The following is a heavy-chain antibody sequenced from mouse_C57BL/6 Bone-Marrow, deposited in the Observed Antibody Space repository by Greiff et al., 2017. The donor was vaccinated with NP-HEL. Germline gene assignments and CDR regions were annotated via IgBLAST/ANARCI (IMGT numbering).Heavy chain of an antibody. V-gene: IGHV5-4*03. Sequence: EVKVVESGGGLVKPGGSLKLSCAASGFTFSSYAMSWVRQTPEKRLEWVATISDGGSYTYYPDNVKGRFTISRDNAKNNLYLQMSHLKSEDTAMYYCASGRGQGTTLTVSS. CDR3: ASG. CDR2: ISDGGSYT. J-gene: IGHJ2*01. CDR1: GFTFSSYA.